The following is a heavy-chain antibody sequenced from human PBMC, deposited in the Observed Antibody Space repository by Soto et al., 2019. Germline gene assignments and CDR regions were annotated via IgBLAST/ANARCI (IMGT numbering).Heavy chain of an antibody. V-gene: IGHV1-69*12. CDR3: ASHSGSSPEGRYYYGMDV. CDR1: GGTFSSYV. Sequence: QVQLVQSGAEVKKPGSSVKVSCKASGGTFSSYVISWVRQAPGQGLEWMGGIISIFGTADYAQKFQGRVTITADESTSTAYMEPSSQRSEDTAVYYCASHSGSSPEGRYYYGMDVWGQGTTVTVSS. J-gene: IGHJ6*02. CDR2: IISIFGTA. D-gene: IGHD1-26*01.